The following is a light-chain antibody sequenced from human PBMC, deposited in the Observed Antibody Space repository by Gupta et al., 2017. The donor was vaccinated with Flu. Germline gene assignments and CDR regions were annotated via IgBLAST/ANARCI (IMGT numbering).Light chain of an antibody. Sequence: EVVLTQSPATLSLSPGERAVLSCRASQSVSPSLAWYQQKPGQAPRLLMYDASRRAAGIPARCSGSGCGTDFSLTISTREPEDFAVYYCQQLSDLPMYTFGQGTKVEIK. J-gene: IGKJ2*01. CDR3: QQLSDLPMYT. V-gene: IGKV3-11*01. CDR2: DAS. CDR1: QSVSPS.